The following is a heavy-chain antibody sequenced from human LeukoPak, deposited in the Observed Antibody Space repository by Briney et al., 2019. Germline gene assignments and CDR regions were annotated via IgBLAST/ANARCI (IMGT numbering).Heavy chain of an antibody. V-gene: IGHV4-30-4*08. Sequence: SQTLSLXCTVSGGSISSGDYYWSWIRQPPGKGLEWIGYIYYSGSTYYNPSLKSRVTISVDTSKNQFSLKLSSVTAADTAVYYCAREGLRDFWSGQTHWGQGTLVTVSS. CDR3: AREGLRDFWSGQTH. CDR2: IYYSGST. CDR1: GGSISSGDYY. D-gene: IGHD3-3*01. J-gene: IGHJ4*02.